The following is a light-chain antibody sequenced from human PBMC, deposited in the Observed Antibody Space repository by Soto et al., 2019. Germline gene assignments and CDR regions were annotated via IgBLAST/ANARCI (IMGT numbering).Light chain of an antibody. CDR3: TSYTSSNTLYV. J-gene: IGLJ1*01. CDR2: EIT. V-gene: IGLV2-14*01. CDR1: SSDVGGYNY. Sequence: QSALTQPASVSGSPGQSITISCTGTSSDVGGYNYVSWYQHHPGEAPKLIIFEITNRPSGVSNRFSGSTSGNAASLTISGLQAEDEADYYCTSYTSSNTLYVFGTGTKVTVL.